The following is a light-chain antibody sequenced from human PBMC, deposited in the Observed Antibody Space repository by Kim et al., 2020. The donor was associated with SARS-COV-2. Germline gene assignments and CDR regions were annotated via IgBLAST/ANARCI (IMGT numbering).Light chain of an antibody. Sequence: SLGERVTLSCRVSEDVGVDIAWYRQKPGQAPSLLIYDASYRASGVSGTFTGSGSGTDFTFTINDLQAEDFGVYYCQKYRSWPPAFGPGTKVDIK. V-gene: IGKV3-15*01. CDR2: DAS. CDR1: EDVGVD. CDR3: QKYRSWPPA. J-gene: IGKJ3*01.